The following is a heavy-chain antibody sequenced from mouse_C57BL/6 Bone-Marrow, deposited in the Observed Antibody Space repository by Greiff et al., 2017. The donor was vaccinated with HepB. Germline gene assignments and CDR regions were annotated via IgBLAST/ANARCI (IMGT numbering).Heavy chain of an antibody. CDR1: GFTFSSYA. CDR3: ARARSTMIRAMDY. V-gene: IGHV5-4*03. D-gene: IGHD2-4*01. Sequence: VKLMESGGGLVKPGGSLKLSCAASGFTFSSYAMSWVRQTPEKRLEWVATISDGGSYTYYPDNVKGRFTISRDNAKNNLYLQMSHLKSEDTAMYYCARARSTMIRAMDYWGQGTSVTVSS. CDR2: ISDGGSYT. J-gene: IGHJ4*01.